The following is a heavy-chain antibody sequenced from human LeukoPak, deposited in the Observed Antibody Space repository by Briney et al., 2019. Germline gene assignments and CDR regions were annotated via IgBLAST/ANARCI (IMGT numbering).Heavy chain of an antibody. Sequence: PGGSLRLSCAASVFTVSSNYVNWVRQAPGKGLEWVSVIYSGGSTYYADSVKGRFTISRDNSKNTLYLQMNSLRAEDTAVYYCARQPSGYSNLDSWGRGTLVTVSS. J-gene: IGHJ4*02. V-gene: IGHV3-53*01. CDR2: IYSGGST. D-gene: IGHD3-22*01. CDR3: ARQPSGYSNLDS. CDR1: VFTVSSNY.